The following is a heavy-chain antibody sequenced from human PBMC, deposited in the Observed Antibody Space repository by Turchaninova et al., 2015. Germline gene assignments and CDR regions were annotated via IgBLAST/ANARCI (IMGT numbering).Heavy chain of an antibody. D-gene: IGHD1-26*01. Sequence: QVRLQQSGRGLVRPSAALSPPCTGSGYSLSEHYYWGWIRQSPAKGLEWLGDMHHSGSTYYNPSLTTRVIISVDTSKNQISLKLRSVTAADTAVYYCARRFKWELLGVFDNWGQGALVTVSS. CDR1: GYSLSEHYY. CDR2: MHHSGST. V-gene: IGHV4-38-2*02. CDR3: ARRFKWELLGVFDN. J-gene: IGHJ4*02.